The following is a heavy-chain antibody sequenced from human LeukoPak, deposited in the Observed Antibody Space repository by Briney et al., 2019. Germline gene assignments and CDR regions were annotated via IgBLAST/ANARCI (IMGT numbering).Heavy chain of an antibody. Sequence: SETLSLTCNVSGGSISSYYWSWIRQPPGKGLEWIGYNSYSGSTTYNPSLKSRVTISIDTSKNQFSLKLSSVTAADTAVYYCARARSSGWYRWFDPWGQGTLVTVSS. CDR2: NSYSGST. CDR1: GGSISSYY. D-gene: IGHD6-19*01. CDR3: ARARSSGWYRWFDP. V-gene: IGHV4-59*01. J-gene: IGHJ5*02.